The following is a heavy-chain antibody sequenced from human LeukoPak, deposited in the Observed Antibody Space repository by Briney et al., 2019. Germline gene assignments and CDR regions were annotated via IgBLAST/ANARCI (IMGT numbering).Heavy chain of an antibody. CDR2: ISAYNGNT. J-gene: IGHJ4*02. V-gene: IGHV1-18*01. Sequence: SVKVSYKASGYTFTSYGISWVRQAPGQGLEWMGWISAYNGNTKYAQKLHDRVTMTTDTSTSTAYMELRSLRSDDTAVYYCARAVAGSGWPVDYWGQGTLVTVSS. CDR3: ARAVAGSGWPVDY. CDR1: GYTFTSYG. D-gene: IGHD6-19*01.